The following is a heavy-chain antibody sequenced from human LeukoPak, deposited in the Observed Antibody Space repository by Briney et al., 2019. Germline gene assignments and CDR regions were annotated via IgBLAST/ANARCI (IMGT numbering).Heavy chain of an antibody. J-gene: IGHJ4*02. CDR1: GFTFSSYA. CDR3: AKRVDYSSSSGGYFDY. CDR2: ISGSGGST. V-gene: IGHV3-23*01. D-gene: IGHD6-6*01. Sequence: TGGSLRLSCAASGFTFSSYAMSWVRQAPGKGLEWVSAISGSGGSTYYADSVKGRFTISRDNSKNTLYLQMNSLRAEDTAVYYCAKRVDYSSSSGGYFDYWGQGTLVTVSS.